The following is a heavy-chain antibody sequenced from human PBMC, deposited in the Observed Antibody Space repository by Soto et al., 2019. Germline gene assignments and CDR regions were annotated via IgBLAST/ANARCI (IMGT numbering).Heavy chain of an antibody. Sequence: QVQLVQSGTEVKKPGASVKVSCKASGYTFTGYYIHWVRQAPGQGLEWMGWINPNSGDTNYVQKFQGRVTMTRDTSISTAYLELSRLRSDDTAVYYCARDNDTSGYYDYWGQGTLVTVSS. J-gene: IGHJ4*02. V-gene: IGHV1-2*02. D-gene: IGHD3-22*01. CDR1: GYTFTGYY. CDR3: ARDNDTSGYYDY. CDR2: INPNSGDT.